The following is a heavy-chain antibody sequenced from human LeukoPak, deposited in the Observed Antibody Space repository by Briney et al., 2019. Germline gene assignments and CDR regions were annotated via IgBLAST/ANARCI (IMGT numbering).Heavy chain of an antibody. CDR1: DGSISRSDYY. CDR2: IYYNGNT. CDR3: TSQRGSSGFDPLHN. D-gene: IGHD5-12*01. V-gene: IGHV4-39*01. J-gene: IGHJ4*02. Sequence: SETLSLTCTVSDGSISRSDYYWGWLRQPPGQGLEWIGSIYYNGNTWYNPSLRSRTTQSVDTSKNQFSVTLSFVTAADTALYYCTSQRGSSGFDPLHNWGQGTLVTVSS.